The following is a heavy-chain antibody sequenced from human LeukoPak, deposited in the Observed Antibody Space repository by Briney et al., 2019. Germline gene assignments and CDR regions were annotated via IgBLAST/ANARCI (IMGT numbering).Heavy chain of an antibody. CDR2: IYHSGST. CDR3: ARDLGGVLSGSYS. CDR1: GYSISSGYY. V-gene: IGHV4-38-2*02. Sequence: SETLSLTCTVSGYSISSGYYWGWIRQPPGKGLEWIGSIYHSGSTYYNPSLKSRVTISVDTSKNQFSLKLSSVTAADTAVYYCARDLGGVLSGSYSWGQGTLVTVSS. J-gene: IGHJ4*02. D-gene: IGHD1-26*01.